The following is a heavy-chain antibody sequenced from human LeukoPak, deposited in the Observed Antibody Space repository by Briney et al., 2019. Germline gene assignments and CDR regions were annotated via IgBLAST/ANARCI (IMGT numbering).Heavy chain of an antibody. CDR3: ARHKMKGYCSSTSCSGPFDY. CDR1: GGSISSYY. Sequence: SETLSLTCTVSGGSISSYYWSWIRQPAGKGLEWIGRIYTSGSTSYNPSLKSRVTISVDTSKNQFSLKLSSVTAADTAVYYCARHKMKGYCSSTSCSGPFDYWGQGTLVTVSS. J-gene: IGHJ4*02. D-gene: IGHD2-2*01. V-gene: IGHV4-4*07. CDR2: IYTSGST.